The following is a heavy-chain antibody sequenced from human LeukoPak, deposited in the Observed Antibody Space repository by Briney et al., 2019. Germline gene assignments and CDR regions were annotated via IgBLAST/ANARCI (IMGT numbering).Heavy chain of an antibody. V-gene: IGHV3-66*01. CDR3: ATRSGGSYYWYFDL. CDR1: GFTVSSNY. Sequence: PGGSLRLSCAASGFTVSSNYMTWVRQAPGKGLQWVSVIYAGGSTYYEDSVEGRFTISRDNSKNTVYLQMNSLRAEDTAVYYCATRSGGSYYWYFDLWGRGTLVTVSS. CDR2: IYAGGST. D-gene: IGHD2-15*01. J-gene: IGHJ2*01.